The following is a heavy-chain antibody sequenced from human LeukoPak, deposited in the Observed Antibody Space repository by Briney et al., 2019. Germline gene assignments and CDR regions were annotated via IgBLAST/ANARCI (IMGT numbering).Heavy chain of an antibody. CDR3: ARDERYCNGDNHYPDLGY. CDR1: GYTFTGYY. J-gene: IGHJ4*02. V-gene: IGHV1-2*02. CDR2: INPNTGAT. D-gene: IGHD2-15*01. Sequence: GASVKASCKASGYTFTGYYMFWVRQAPGQGLEWMGWINPNTGATKYGQNFQGRVTLTRDTSIRTTFMELSSLRADDTAVYYCARDERYCNGDNHYPDLGYWGQGTLVTVSS.